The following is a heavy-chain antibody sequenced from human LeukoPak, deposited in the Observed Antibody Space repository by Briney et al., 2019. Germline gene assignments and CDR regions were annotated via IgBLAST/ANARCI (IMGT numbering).Heavy chain of an antibody. V-gene: IGHV3-7*03. D-gene: IGHD3-10*01. J-gene: IGHJ5*02. CDR2: IKQGGREE. CDR1: EFIFSDYW. CDR3: ARDNGGWFDT. Sequence: GGSLRLSCVASEFIFSDYWMSWVRQAPGKGLEWVANIKQGGREEKYVSSVKGRFAISRDDAKSTLYLQMDSLSGDDTAVYYCARDNGGWFDTWGRGTLVTVPS.